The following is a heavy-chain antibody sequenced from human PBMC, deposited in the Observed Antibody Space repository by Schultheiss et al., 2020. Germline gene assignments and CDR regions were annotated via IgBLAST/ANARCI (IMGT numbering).Heavy chain of an antibody. CDR3: ARVSYIAATVLGDWFDP. V-gene: IGHV4-4*02. Sequence: SETLSLTCEISGGHISSSNWWSWVRQPPGKGLEWIGEIYHSGSTNYNPSLKSRVTISVDKSKNQFSLKLSSVTAADTAVYYCARVSYIAATVLGDWFDPLGQWTLVTVSS. CDR1: GGHISSSNW. CDR2: IYHSGST. J-gene: IGHJ5*02. D-gene: IGHD6-13*01.